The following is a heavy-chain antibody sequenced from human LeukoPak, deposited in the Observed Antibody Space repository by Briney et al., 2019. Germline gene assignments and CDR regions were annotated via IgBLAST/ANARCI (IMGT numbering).Heavy chain of an antibody. Sequence: PGGSLRLSCAASGFTFSNYAMSWVRQAPGKGLEWVSVISASDGNTYYADSVKGRFTISRDNSKNALYLQMNSLRAEDTAVYYCAKGVSGNSPYYYYAMDVWDQGTTVTVSS. J-gene: IGHJ6*02. CDR3: AKGVSGNSPYYYYAMDV. CDR1: GFTFSNYA. CDR2: ISASDGNT. V-gene: IGHV3-23*01. D-gene: IGHD4-23*01.